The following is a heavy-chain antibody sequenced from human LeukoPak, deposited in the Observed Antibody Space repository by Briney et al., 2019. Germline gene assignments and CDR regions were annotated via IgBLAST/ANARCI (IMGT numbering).Heavy chain of an antibody. CDR3: SRGAPPGFSWFDP. J-gene: IGHJ5*02. V-gene: IGHV4-31*03. Sequence: PSETLPLTCTVSGGSISDSGGYYWSWIRQHPGKGLEWIGNIFYSGTTYYNPSLKSRLSIAADTSKNQFSLKMRSVTAADTAVYYCSRGAPPGFSWFDPWGQGTLVTVSS. D-gene: IGHD3-10*01. CDR2: IFYSGTT. CDR1: GGSISDSGGYY.